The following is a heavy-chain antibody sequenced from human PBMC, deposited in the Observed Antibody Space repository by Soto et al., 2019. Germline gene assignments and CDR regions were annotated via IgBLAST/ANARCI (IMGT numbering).Heavy chain of an antibody. CDR2: INHSGST. CDR1: GGSFSGYY. D-gene: IGHD3-16*02. CDR3: AATYDYVWGSYRPKFDY. Sequence: LETLSLTCAVYGGSFSGYYWSWIRQPPGKGLEWIGEINHSGSTNYNPSLKSRVTISVDTSKNQFSLKLSSVTAADTAVYYCAATYDYVWGSYRPKFDYWGQGTLVTVSS. J-gene: IGHJ4*02. V-gene: IGHV4-34*01.